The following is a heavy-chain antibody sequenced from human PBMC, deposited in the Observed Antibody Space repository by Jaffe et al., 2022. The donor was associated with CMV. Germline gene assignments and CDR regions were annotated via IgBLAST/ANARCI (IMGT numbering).Heavy chain of an antibody. CDR2: INPNSGGT. D-gene: IGHD2-2*01. Sequence: QVQLVQSGAEVKKPGASVKVSCKASGYTFTGYYMHWVRQAPGQGLEWMGWINPNSGGTNYAQKFQGRVTMTRDTSISTAYMELSRLRSDDTAVYYCARGDPLYCSSTSCQLPDFDYWGQGTLVTVSS. J-gene: IGHJ4*02. CDR3: ARGDPLYCSSTSCQLPDFDY. CDR1: GYTFTGYY. V-gene: IGHV1-2*02.